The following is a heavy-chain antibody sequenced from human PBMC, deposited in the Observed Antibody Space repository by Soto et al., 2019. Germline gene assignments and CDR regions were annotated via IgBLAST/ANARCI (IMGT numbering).Heavy chain of an antibody. J-gene: IGHJ5*02. Sequence: QVQLVQSGPEVKQPGASVRVSCKTSGYTFTNYGISWVRQAPGQGLEWLGWVSGYNANTKYAQNFQGRLTLTTDTSTNKAYMDLRSLKSDDTAIYFCAKYARSGSDAWGQGTLVTVSS. V-gene: IGHV1-18*04. D-gene: IGHD5-12*01. CDR3: AKYARSGSDA. CDR1: GYTFTNYG. CDR2: VSGYNANT.